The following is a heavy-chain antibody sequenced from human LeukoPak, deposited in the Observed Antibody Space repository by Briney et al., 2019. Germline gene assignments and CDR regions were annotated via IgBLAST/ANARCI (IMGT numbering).Heavy chain of an antibody. J-gene: IGHJ3*02. Sequence: PGGSLRLSCAASGFTFSSYAMSWVRQAPGKGLEWVSSISSSSSYIYYADSVKGRFTISRDNAKNSLYLQMNSLRAEDTAVYYCARDRAGANAFDIWGQGTMVTVSS. CDR2: ISSSSSYI. CDR3: ARDRAGANAFDI. CDR1: GFTFSSYA. D-gene: IGHD6-19*01. V-gene: IGHV3-21*01.